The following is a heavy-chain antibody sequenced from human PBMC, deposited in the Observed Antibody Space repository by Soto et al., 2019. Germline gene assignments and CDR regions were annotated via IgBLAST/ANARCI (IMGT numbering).Heavy chain of an antibody. CDR1: GASVSGGY. CDR2: IYYSGST. V-gene: IGHV4-59*02. J-gene: IGHJ5*02. CDR3: ARDTHYCSGGSCYGLNWFDP. D-gene: IGHD2-15*01. Sequence: SETLSLTCTVSGASVSGGYWYWIRQPPGKGLEWIGYIYYSGSTYYNPSLKSRVTISVDTSKNQFSLKLSSVTAADTAVYYCARDTHYCSGGSCYGLNWFDPWGQGTLVTVSS.